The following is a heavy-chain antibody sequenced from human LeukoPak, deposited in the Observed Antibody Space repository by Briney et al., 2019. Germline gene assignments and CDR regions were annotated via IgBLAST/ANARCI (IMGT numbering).Heavy chain of an antibody. CDR1: GGTFSSYA. Sequence: GASVKVSCKASGGTFSSYAISWVRQAPGQGLEWMGWISAYNGNTNYAQKLQGRVTMTTDTSTSTAYMELRSLRSDDTAVYYCARVPSYYDFWSGYYEPYYYYMDVWGKGTTVTVSS. V-gene: IGHV1-18*01. J-gene: IGHJ6*03. CDR2: ISAYNGNT. D-gene: IGHD3-3*01. CDR3: ARVPSYYDFWSGYYEPYYYYMDV.